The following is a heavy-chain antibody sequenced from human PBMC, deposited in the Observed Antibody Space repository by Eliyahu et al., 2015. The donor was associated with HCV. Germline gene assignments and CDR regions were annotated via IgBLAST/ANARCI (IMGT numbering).Heavy chain of an antibody. CDR1: GXYXTGYY. CDR3: ARDRSCSGGSCYAFDI. J-gene: IGHJ3*02. Sequence: QVQLVQSGAEVKKPGASVKASCKASGXYXTGYYMHXXXXAPGXAPGQGLEWMGWINPNSGSTNXAQKFQGRVTMTRDASISTVFMDLSRLRSDDTAMYYCARDRSCSGGSCYAFDIWGQGTMVTVSS. D-gene: IGHD2-15*01. CDR2: INPNSGST. V-gene: IGHV1-2*02.